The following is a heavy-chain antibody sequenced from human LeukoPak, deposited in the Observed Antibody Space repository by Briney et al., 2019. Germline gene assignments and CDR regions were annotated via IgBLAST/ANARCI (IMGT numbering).Heavy chain of an antibody. CDR2: IYHSGST. CDR3: ARDSLVDTAMVTAFDT. V-gene: IGHV4-30-2*01. D-gene: IGHD5-18*01. J-gene: IGHJ3*02. CDR1: GGSISSGGYY. Sequence: SETLSLTCAVSGGSISSGGYYWSWMRQPPGKGTESARYIYHSGSTYYNPSLKRRVTISVDRSKNQFSLKLSSVTAADTAVYYCARDSLVDTAMVTAFDTWGQGTMVTVSS.